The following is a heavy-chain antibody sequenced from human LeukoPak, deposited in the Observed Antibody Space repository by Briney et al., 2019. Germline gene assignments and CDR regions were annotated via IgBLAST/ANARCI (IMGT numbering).Heavy chain of an antibody. CDR3: ASRNWDSGGFDI. D-gene: IGHD1-7*01. CDR2: IYYSGST. Sequence: SETLSLTCTVSGGSISSYYWSWIRQPPGKGPEWIGYIYYSGSTNYNPSLKSRVTISVDTSKSQFSLKLSSVTAADTAVYYCASRNWDSGGFDIWGQGTMVTVSS. V-gene: IGHV4-59*01. J-gene: IGHJ3*02. CDR1: GGSISSYY.